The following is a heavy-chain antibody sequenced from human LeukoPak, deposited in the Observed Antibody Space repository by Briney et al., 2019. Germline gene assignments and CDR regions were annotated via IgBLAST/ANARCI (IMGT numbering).Heavy chain of an antibody. Sequence: PGGSLRLSCVASGFTFGKYWMSWVRQAPGKGLEWVANIELDGSEKNYVDSVKGRFTISRDNAKNSLYLQMNSLRAEDTAVYYCARDWPNSSGWFTLFDYWGQGTLVTVSS. V-gene: IGHV3-7*03. D-gene: IGHD6-19*01. CDR1: GFTFGKYW. J-gene: IGHJ4*02. CDR2: IELDGSEK. CDR3: ARDWPNSSGWFTLFDY.